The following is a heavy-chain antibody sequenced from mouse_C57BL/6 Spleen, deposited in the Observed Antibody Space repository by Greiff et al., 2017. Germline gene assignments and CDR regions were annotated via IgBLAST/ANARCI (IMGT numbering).Heavy chain of an antibody. CDR1: GYTFTSYW. Sequence: QVQLQQPGAELVKPGASVKLSCKASGYTFTSYWMYWVKQRPGQGLEWIGMIHPTSGSTNYNENFKSKATLTVDNSSSTVYMQLSSLTSEDAAVYYCARRDWEGYFDYRGQSTTLTVAS. CDR2: IHPTSGST. V-gene: IGHV1-64*01. J-gene: IGHJ2*01. D-gene: IGHD4-1*01. CDR3: ARRDWEGYFDY.